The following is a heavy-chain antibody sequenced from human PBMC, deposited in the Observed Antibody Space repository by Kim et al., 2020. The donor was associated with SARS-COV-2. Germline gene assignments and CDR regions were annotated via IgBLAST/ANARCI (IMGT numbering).Heavy chain of an antibody. CDR3: ARELDYYDSSGPKDY. J-gene: IGHJ4*02. CDR2: INWSGGST. V-gene: IGHV3-20*01. CDR1: GFTFDDYG. D-gene: IGHD3-22*01. Sequence: GGSLRLSCAASGFTFDDYGMSWVRQAPGKGLEWVSGINWSGGSTGYADSVKGRFTISRDNAKNYLYLQINSLRAEDSALYHCARELDYYDSSGPKDYWGQGTLVTVPS.